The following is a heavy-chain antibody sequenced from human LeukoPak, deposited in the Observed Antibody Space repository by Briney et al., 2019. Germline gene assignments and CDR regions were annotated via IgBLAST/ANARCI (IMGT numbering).Heavy chain of an antibody. CDR2: IYYSGST. Sequence: SETLSLTCTVSGGSISSSSYYWGWIRQPPGKGLEWIVSIYYSGSTYYNPSLKSRATISVDTSKNQFSLKLSSVTAADTRVYYCERQAPDFWSGYYLVFDYWGQGTLVTVCS. J-gene: IGHJ4*02. D-gene: IGHD3-3*01. CDR3: ERQAPDFWSGYYLVFDY. CDR1: GGSISSSSYY. V-gene: IGHV4-39*01.